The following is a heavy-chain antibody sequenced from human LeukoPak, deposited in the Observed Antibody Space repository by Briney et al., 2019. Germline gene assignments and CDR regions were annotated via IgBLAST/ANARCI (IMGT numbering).Heavy chain of an antibody. V-gene: IGHV5-51*01. J-gene: IGHJ4*02. CDR3: ARRYCSGGSCYHFDY. CDR2: IYPGDSDT. Sequence: GESRKISCKGSGYSFTSSWIGWVRQMPWKLLELMGIIYPGDSDTRYSPSFQGQVTISADKSISTAYLQWSSLKASDTAMYYCARRYCSGGSCYHFDYWGQGTLVTVSS. CDR1: GYSFTSSW. D-gene: IGHD2-15*01.